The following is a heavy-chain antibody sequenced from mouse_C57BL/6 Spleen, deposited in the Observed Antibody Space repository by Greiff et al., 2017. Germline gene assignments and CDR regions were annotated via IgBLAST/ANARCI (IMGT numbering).Heavy chain of an antibody. J-gene: IGHJ1*03. CDR3: ASLITTVVEGYFDD. Sequence: QVQLQQPGAELVMPGASVKLSCKASGYTFTSYWMHWVKQRPGQGLEWIGEIDPSDSYTNYTHKFKGKSTLTVDKSSSTAYMQLSSLTSEDSAVYYCASLITTVVEGYFDDWGTGTTVTVSS. V-gene: IGHV1-69*01. CDR2: IDPSDSYT. CDR1: GYTFTSYW. D-gene: IGHD1-1*01.